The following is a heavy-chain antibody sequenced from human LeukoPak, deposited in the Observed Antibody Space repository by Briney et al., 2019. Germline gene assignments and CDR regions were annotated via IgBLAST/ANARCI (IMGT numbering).Heavy chain of an antibody. CDR3: ARQVAGPYYFDF. D-gene: IGHD6-19*01. V-gene: IGHV3-53*01. CDR2: IYSGGIT. J-gene: IGHJ4*02. CDR1: GFTVSSNY. Sequence: GGSLRLSCAASGFTVSSNYMSWVRQAPGKGLEWVSVIYSGGITYYADSVKGRFTISRDNSKNTLYLQMNSLRAEDTAVYYCARQVAGPYYFDFWGQGTLVTVSS.